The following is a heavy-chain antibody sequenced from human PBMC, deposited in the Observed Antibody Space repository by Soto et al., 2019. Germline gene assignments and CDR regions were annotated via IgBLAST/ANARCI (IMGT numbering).Heavy chain of an antibody. D-gene: IGHD6-6*01. CDR1: GFIFTNYA. J-gene: IGHJ6*02. CDR3: ARVEARYYYYGMDV. Sequence: PGGSLRLSCTASGFIFTNYAMHWVRQAPGKGLEWVAVISPDGSVKYYSDSVKGRFTISRDNSKNTLYLQVNSLRADDTAVYFCARVEARYYYYGMDVRGQGTTVTVSS. CDR2: ISPDGSVK. V-gene: IGHV3-30-3*01.